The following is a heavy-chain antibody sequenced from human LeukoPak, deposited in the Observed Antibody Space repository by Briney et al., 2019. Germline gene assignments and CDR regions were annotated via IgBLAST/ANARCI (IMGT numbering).Heavy chain of an antibody. CDR2: INPSGGST. V-gene: IGHV1-46*01. CDR3: ARFVGQGDLLLWFGEFHFDY. Sequence: ASVKVSCKASGYTFTSYYMHWVRQAPGQGLEWMGIINPSGGSTSYAQKFQGRVTMTRDMSTSTVYMELSSLRSEDTAVYYCARFVGQGDLLLWFGEFHFDYWGQGTLVTVSS. CDR1: GYTFTSYY. J-gene: IGHJ4*02. D-gene: IGHD3-10*01.